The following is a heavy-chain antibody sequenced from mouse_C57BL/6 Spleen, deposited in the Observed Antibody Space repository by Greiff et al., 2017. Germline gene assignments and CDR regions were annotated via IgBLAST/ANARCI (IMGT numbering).Heavy chain of an antibody. D-gene: IGHD1-1*01. V-gene: IGHV1-55*01. Sequence: QVQLQQPGAELVKPGASVKMSCKASGYTFTSYWITWVKPRPGQGLEWIGDIYPGSGSPNYNEKFKSKATLTVDTSSSTAYMQLSSLTSEDSAVYYCARGYGSFDYWGQGTTLTVSS. CDR3: ARGYGSFDY. CDR2: IYPGSGSP. CDR1: GYTFTSYW. J-gene: IGHJ2*01.